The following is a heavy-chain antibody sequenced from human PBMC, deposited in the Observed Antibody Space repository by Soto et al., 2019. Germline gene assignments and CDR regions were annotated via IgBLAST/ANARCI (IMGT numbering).Heavy chain of an antibody. CDR2: IYHSGST. D-gene: IGHD5-18*01. CDR1: GGSISSSNW. Sequence: SETLSLTCAVSGGSISSSNWWSWVRQPPGKGLEWIGEIYHSGSTNYNPSLKSRVTISVDKSKNQFSLKLSSVTAADTAVYYCARWFGYSYGYHYYYYGMDVWGQGTTVTVS. J-gene: IGHJ6*02. V-gene: IGHV4-4*02. CDR3: ARWFGYSYGYHYYYYGMDV.